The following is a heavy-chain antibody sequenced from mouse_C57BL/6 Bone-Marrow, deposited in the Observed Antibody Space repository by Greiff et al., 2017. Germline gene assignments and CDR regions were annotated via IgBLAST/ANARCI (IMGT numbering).Heavy chain of an antibody. D-gene: IGHD2-1*01. CDR3: ARPDYGNYWYCDG. CDR1: GYTFTSYW. CDR2: IDPGSGST. J-gene: IGHJ1*03. Sequence: QVQLQQPGAELVTPGASVKMSCKASGYTFTSYWITWVKPRPGQGLEWIGDIDPGSGSTNYNEKFKSKATLTVDTSASTAYMQLSSLTSEDSAVYYWARPDYGNYWYCDGWGTGTRATGTS. V-gene: IGHV1-55*01.